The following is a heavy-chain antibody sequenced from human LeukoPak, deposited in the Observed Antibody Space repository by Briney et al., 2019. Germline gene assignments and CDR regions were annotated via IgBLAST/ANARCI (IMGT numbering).Heavy chain of an antibody. CDR2: IYPGDSDT. CDR1: GYSFTSNW. Sequence: GESLKISCKASGYSFTSNWIGWVRQMPGKGLEWMGLIYPGDSDTRYSPSFQGQVTMSADKSINTAYLQWSSLKASDTATYYCARQGASYDFWSGYYRGETFDIWGQGTMVTVSS. D-gene: IGHD3-3*01. J-gene: IGHJ3*02. CDR3: ARQGASYDFWSGYYRGETFDI. V-gene: IGHV5-51*01.